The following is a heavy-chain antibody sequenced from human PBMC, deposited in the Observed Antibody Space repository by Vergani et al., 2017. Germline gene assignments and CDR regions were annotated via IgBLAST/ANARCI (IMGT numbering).Heavy chain of an antibody. CDR2: MNTNTGNQ. J-gene: IGHJ4*02. CDR1: GYTFTSYG. Sequence: QVQLVQSGSELKKPGASVKVSCKASGYTFTSYGMKWVRQAPGQGLEWMGWMNTNTGNQTYAQGFTGRFVVSLDTSVSTAYLQSSSLKAEDTAVYYCARERYSGYAREYFDYWGQGTLVTVSS. D-gene: IGHD5-12*01. V-gene: IGHV7-4-1*02. CDR3: ARERYSGYAREYFDY.